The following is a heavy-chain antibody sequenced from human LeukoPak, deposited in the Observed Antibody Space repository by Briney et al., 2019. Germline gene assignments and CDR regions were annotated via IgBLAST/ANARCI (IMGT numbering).Heavy chain of an antibody. J-gene: IGHJ4*02. V-gene: IGHV4-61*08. CDR1: GGSISSGGYY. CDR2: IYYSGST. Sequence: NPSETLSLTCTVSGGSISSGGYYWSWIRQPPGKGLEWIGYIYYSGSTNYNPSLKSRVTISVDTSKNQFSLKLSSVTAADTAVYYCARGEIPDYWGQGTLVTVSS. CDR3: ARGEIPDY. D-gene: IGHD2-21*01.